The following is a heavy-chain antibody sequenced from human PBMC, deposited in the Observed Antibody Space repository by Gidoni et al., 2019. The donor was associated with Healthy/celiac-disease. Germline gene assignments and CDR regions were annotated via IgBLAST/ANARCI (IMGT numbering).Heavy chain of an antibody. Sequence: QLVHPGAEVKKPGSSVKVSCKASGGTFSSYAISWVRQAPGQGLEWMGRIIPILGIANYAQKFQGRVKITADKSTSTAYMELSSLRSEDTAVYYCAAGIAAAGTYYGMDVWGQGTTVTVSS. D-gene: IGHD6-13*01. V-gene: IGHV1-69*04. CDR2: IIPILGIA. J-gene: IGHJ6*02. CDR1: GGTFSSYA. CDR3: AAGIAAAGTYYGMDV.